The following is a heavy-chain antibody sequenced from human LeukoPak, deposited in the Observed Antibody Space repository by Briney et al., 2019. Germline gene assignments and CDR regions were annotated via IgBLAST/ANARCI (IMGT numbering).Heavy chain of an antibody. CDR1: GFTFSSYG. CDR2: IRYDGSNK. D-gene: IGHD1-26*01. Sequence: GGSLRLSCAASGFTFSSYGMHWVRQAPGKGLEWVAFIRYDGSNKYYADSVKGRFTISRDNSKNTLYLQMNSLRAEDTAVYYCAKEFGVGATTNYYYYYYMDVWGKGTTVTVSS. CDR3: AKEFGVGATTNYYYYYYMDV. V-gene: IGHV3-30*02. J-gene: IGHJ6*03.